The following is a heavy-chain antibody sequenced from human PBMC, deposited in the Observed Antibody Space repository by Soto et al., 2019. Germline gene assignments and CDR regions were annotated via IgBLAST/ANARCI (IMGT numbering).Heavy chain of an antibody. V-gene: IGHV3-30-3*01. D-gene: IGHD6-19*01. Sequence: VGSLRLSCAASGFTFSSYAMHWVRQAPGKGLEWVAVISYDGSNKYYADSVKGRFTISRDNSKNTLYLQMNSLRAEDTAVYYCARELYSSGWYQTAYYYYYGMDVWGQGTTVTVSS. CDR1: GFTFSSYA. CDR3: ARELYSSGWYQTAYYYYYGMDV. J-gene: IGHJ6*02. CDR2: ISYDGSNK.